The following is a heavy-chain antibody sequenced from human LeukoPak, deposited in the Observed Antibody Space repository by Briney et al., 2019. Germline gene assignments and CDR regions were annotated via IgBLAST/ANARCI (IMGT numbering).Heavy chain of an antibody. Sequence: GVTLRLSCAASGFTFSSYGMSWVRQAPGKGLEWVSAISGSGGSTYYADSVKGRFTISRDNSKNTLYLQMNSLRAEDTAVYYCARAGANYYDSSGYYTPRKVPLIYYYMDVWGKGTTVTVSS. CDR3: ARAGANYYDSSGYYTPRKVPLIYYYMDV. J-gene: IGHJ6*03. V-gene: IGHV3-23*01. D-gene: IGHD3-22*01. CDR2: ISGSGGST. CDR1: GFTFSSYG.